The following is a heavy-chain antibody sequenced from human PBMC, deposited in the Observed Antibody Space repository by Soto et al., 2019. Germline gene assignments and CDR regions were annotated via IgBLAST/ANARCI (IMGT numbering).Heavy chain of an antibody. CDR2: IIPIFGTA. J-gene: IGHJ3*02. CDR3: ASYDSSGYYDAPLFACDI. V-gene: IGHV1-69*01. D-gene: IGHD3-22*01. Sequence: QVQLVQSGAEVKKPGASVKVSCKASGGTFSSYAISWVRQAPGQGLEWMGGIIPIFGTANYAQQFQGRVTITADGATSTAYGELSRLRAEDTAVYYCASYDSSGYYDAPLFACDIWGQGTMVTVSS. CDR1: GGTFSSYA.